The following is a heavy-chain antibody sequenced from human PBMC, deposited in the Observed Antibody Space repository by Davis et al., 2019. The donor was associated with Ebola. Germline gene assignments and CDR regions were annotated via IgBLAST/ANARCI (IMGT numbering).Heavy chain of an antibody. CDR1: GFPFSAYY. V-gene: IGHV3-11*01. J-gene: IGHJ6*02. Sequence: PGGSLRLPCAASGFPFSAYYMTWIRQAPGKGLEWVSYISSSGSTLHYADSVKGRFTISRDNAKNSLYLQMNSLRAEDTAVYYCARERAYGDSVTYYGMDVWGQGTTVTVSS. D-gene: IGHD4-17*01. CDR3: ARERAYGDSVTYYGMDV. CDR2: ISSSGSTL.